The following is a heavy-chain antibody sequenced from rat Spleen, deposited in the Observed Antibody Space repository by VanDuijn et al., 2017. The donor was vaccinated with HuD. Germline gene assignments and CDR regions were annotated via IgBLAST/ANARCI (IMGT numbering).Heavy chain of an antibody. CDR3: TRAMGITTPYFDY. D-gene: IGHD1-9*01. Sequence: EVQLVESGGGLVQPGRSLKLSCVASGFTFNNYWMTWIRQAPGKGLEWVASITNTGGSTYYPESVKGRFTISRDNAKSTLYLQMNSLRSEDTATYYCTRAMGITTPYFDYWGQGVMVTVSS. CDR1: GFTFNNYW. CDR2: ITNTGGST. V-gene: IGHV5-31*01. J-gene: IGHJ2*01.